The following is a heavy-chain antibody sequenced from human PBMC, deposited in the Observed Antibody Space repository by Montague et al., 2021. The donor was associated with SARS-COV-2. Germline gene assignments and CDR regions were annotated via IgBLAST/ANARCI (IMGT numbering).Heavy chain of an antibody. Sequence: SETLSLTCTVSGGSISPYYWTWIRQPPGKGLEWIGYIYYTGNTKNKPSLKSRVTISVDTSKNQFSLNLKSVTAADTAVCYCARDRGRYFDSGSYNWLDSWGQGTLVTVSS. V-gene: IGHV4-59*01. J-gene: IGHJ5*01. CDR2: IYYTGNT. D-gene: IGHD3-10*01. CDR3: ARDRGRYFDSGSYNWLDS. CDR1: GGSISPYY.